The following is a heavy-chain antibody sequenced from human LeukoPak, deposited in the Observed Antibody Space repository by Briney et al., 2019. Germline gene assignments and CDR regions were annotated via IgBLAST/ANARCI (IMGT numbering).Heavy chain of an antibody. CDR2: ISSSGSTI. Sequence: GGSLRLSCAASGFTFSSYEMNWVRQAPGKGLEWVSYISSSGSTIYYADSMKGRFTISRDNAKNSLYLQMNSLRAEDTAVYYCAGRVKYYYGMDVWGQGTTVTVSS. CDR3: AGRVKYYYGMDV. D-gene: IGHD2-15*01. CDR1: GFTFSSYE. J-gene: IGHJ6*02. V-gene: IGHV3-48*03.